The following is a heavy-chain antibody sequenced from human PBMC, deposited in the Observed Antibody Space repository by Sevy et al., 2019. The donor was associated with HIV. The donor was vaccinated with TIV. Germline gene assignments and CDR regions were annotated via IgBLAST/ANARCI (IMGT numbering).Heavy chain of an antibody. CDR3: AREYYDYVWGSYRYYYYGMDV. D-gene: IGHD3-16*02. V-gene: IGHV3-30-3*01. Sequence: GGSLRLSCAASGFTFSSYAMLWVRQAPGKGLEWVAVISYDGSNKYYADSVKGRFTISRDNSKNTLYLQMNSLRAEDTAVYYCAREYYDYVWGSYRYYYYGMDVWGQGTTVTVSS. CDR1: GFTFSSYA. CDR2: ISYDGSNK. J-gene: IGHJ6*02.